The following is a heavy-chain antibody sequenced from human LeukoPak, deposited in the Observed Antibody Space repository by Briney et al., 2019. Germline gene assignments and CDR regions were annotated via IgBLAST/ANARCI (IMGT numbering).Heavy chain of an antibody. Sequence: GGSLRLSCAASGFTFSSYWMSWVRQAPGKGLEWVANIKQDGREKYYVDSVKGRFTISRDNAKNSLYLQMNSLRAEDTAVYYCARAVLRFLYDYWGQGTLVTVSS. D-gene: IGHD3-3*01. CDR3: ARAVLRFLYDY. V-gene: IGHV3-7*01. J-gene: IGHJ4*02. CDR2: IKQDGREK. CDR1: GFTFSSYW.